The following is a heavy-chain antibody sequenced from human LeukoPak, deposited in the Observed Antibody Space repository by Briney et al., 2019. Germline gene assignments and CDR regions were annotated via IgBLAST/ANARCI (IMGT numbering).Heavy chain of an antibody. CDR3: ARQESINYYDSSGYYYPYYFDY. CDR2: INPNSGGT. Sequence: ASVKVSCKASGYTFTGYYMHWVRQAPGQGLEWMGWINPNSGGTNYAQKFQGRVTMTRDTSISTAYMELSRLRSDDTAVYYCARQESINYYDSSGYYYPYYFDYWGQGTLVTVSS. V-gene: IGHV1-2*02. D-gene: IGHD3-22*01. J-gene: IGHJ4*02. CDR1: GYTFTGYY.